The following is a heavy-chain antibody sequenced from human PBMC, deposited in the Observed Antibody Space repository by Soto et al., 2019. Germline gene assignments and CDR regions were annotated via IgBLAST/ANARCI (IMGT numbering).Heavy chain of an antibody. J-gene: IGHJ5*02. CDR1: GYSLTNND. CDR3: ARMETFGSLNWFDP. Sequence: ASVKVSCKASGYSLTNNDVSWVRQATGQGLEWMGWMNPGSGDTGYAQKFQGRVTMTRDISIATAYMELSSLRSDDTAIYYCARMETFGSLNWFDPWGQGTLATVSS. V-gene: IGHV1-8*01. D-gene: IGHD3-16*01. CDR2: MNPGSGDT.